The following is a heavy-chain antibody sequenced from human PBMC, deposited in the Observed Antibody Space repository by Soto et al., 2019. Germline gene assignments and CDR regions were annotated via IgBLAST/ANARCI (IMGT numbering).Heavy chain of an antibody. Sequence: EVQVVESGGGLVQPGGSLRLSCAASGFTFSLYNMNWVRQAPGKGLEWVAYVSSSSSIIYYADSVQGRFTISRDDAKNSLYLQMNSLGAEDTAVYFCARDQKASWYTRYFDSWGLGTLVTVSS. V-gene: IGHV3-48*01. J-gene: IGHJ4*02. D-gene: IGHD6-13*01. CDR1: GFTFSLYN. CDR3: ARDQKASWYTRYFDS. CDR2: VSSSSSII.